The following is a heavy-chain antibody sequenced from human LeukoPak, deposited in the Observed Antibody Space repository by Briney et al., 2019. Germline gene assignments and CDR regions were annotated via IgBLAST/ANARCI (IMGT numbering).Heavy chain of an antibody. CDR3: ARDGSGSYSRTLDY. V-gene: IGHV4-4*02. D-gene: IGHD1-26*01. Sequence: GSLRLSCAASGFTFSAYEMNWVRQPPGKGLEWIGEIYHSGSTNYNPSLKSRVTISVDKSKNQFSLKLSSVTAADTAVYYCARDGSGSYSRTLDYWGQGTLVTVSS. J-gene: IGHJ4*02. CDR1: GFTFSAYE. CDR2: IYHSGST.